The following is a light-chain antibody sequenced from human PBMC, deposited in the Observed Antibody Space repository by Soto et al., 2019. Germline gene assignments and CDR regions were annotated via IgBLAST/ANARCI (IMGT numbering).Light chain of an antibody. CDR1: QSVRGTS. V-gene: IGKV3-11*01. Sequence: DIVLTQSPGTLSLSPGERATLSCRASQSVRGTSLAWYQQRPGQPPRLLIYDASNRATGIPARFSGSGSGTDFTLTISSLEPEDFAVYYCQQRNNWQAFGQGTRLEIK. CDR2: DAS. J-gene: IGKJ5*01. CDR3: QQRNNWQA.